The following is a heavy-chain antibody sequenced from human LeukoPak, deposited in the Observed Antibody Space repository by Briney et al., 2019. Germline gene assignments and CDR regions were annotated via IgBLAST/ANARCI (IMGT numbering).Heavy chain of an antibody. CDR2: ISYDGSNK. J-gene: IGHJ4*02. CDR1: GFTFSSYG. D-gene: IGHD6-19*01. CDR3: AKGQYSSGWYWFYY. V-gene: IGHV3-30*18. Sequence: GRSLRLPRAASGFTFSSYGMHWVRQAPGKGLEWVAVISYDGSNKYYADSVKGRFTISRDNSKNTLYLQMNSLRAEDTAVYYCAKGQYSSGWYWFYYWGQGTLVTVSS.